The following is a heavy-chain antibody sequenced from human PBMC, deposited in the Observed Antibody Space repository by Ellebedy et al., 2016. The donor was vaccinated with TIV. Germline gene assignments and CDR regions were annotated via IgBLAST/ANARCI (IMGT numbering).Heavy chain of an antibody. CDR1: GGSISSRSHY. CDR2: FYFSGSS. Sequence: SETLSLXXNVSGGSISSRSHYWGWIRQSPGKGLEWIGSFYFSGSSYYRSSLQSRVTISVDTSKNQFSLRLSSVTAADTAVYFCAGGTHYYYGWDVWGQGTTVIAS. V-gene: IGHV4-39*01. J-gene: IGHJ6*02. CDR3: AGGTHYYYGWDV.